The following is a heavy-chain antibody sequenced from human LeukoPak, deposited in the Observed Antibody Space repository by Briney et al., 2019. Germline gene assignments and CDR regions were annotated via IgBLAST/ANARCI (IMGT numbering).Heavy chain of an antibody. CDR1: GDSITARTYY. Sequence: TSETLSLTCIVSGDSITARTYYWGWLRQPPGKGLEWMGSFDESGTTYYNPSLKSRVTISVDTSKNQFSLNLGSVTAADTAVYYCARRSTVTPRHAFDIWGQGTMVTVSS. V-gene: IGHV4-39*01. CDR2: FDESGTT. J-gene: IGHJ3*02. D-gene: IGHD4-17*01. CDR3: ARRSTVTPRHAFDI.